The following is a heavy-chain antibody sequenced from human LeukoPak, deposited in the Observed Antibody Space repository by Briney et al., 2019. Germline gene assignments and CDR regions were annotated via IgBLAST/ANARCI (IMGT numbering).Heavy chain of an antibody. V-gene: IGHV4-59*01. CDR2: IYYSGTPT. Sequence: SETLSLTCTVSGDSINNYYWWAWIRQPPGKGLEWIGYIYYSGTPTSYNPSLKSRVTISIDASRNQFSLKLSSVTAADTAVYYCARDTGYTDYGGYGMDVWGQGTTVTVSS. D-gene: IGHD5-12*01. CDR3: ARDTGYTDYGGYGMDV. CDR1: GDSINNYY. J-gene: IGHJ6*02.